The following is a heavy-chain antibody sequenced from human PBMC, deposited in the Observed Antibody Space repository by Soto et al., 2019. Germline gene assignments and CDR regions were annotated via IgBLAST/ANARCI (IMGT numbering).Heavy chain of an antibody. Sequence: EVQLSESGGYVVQPGGSLRLSCTASGFTFSNYVMGWVRQAPGKGLEWVSAISGNGVDTYYADSVKGRFTISRDNSKNTLYLQMNRLRAEDTAVFYCAKRRGEGFFDYWGQGTLVTVSS. CDR3: AKRRGEGFFDY. D-gene: IGHD3-16*01. CDR1: GFTFSNYV. V-gene: IGHV3-23*01. CDR2: ISGNGVDT. J-gene: IGHJ4*02.